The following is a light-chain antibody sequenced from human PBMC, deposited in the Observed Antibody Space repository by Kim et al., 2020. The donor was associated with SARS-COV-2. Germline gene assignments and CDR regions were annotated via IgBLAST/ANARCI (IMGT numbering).Light chain of an antibody. CDR3: QQYNSSPWT. CDR2: GAS. J-gene: IGKJ1*01. CDR1: QSISTY. V-gene: IGKV1-39*01. Sequence: DIQMTQSPSSLSASVGDRVTITCRASQSISTYLNWYQQKPGKAPKLLIYGASNLPSGVPSRFSGSGSGTEFTLTISSLQPDDFATYYCQQYNSSPWTFGQGTKVDIK.